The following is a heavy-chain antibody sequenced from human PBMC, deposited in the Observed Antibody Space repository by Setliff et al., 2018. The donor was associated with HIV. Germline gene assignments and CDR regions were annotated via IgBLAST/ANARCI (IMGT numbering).Heavy chain of an antibody. CDR2: THTSGTT. D-gene: IGHD2-8*02. J-gene: IGHJ4*02. CDR3: ARLIHTGLLYFDY. V-gene: IGHV4-4*09. Sequence: SETLSLTCFVSGVSISGHFWGWIRQPPGKGLEWIGYTHTSGTTEYNPSLDSRVTISVDTSRDQFSLNLRSVTAADTALYFCARLIHTGLLYFDYWGLGMLVTVSS. CDR1: GVSISGHF.